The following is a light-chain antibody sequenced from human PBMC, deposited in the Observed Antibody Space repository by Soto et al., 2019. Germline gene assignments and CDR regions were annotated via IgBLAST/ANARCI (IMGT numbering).Light chain of an antibody. V-gene: IGKV3D-15*01. CDR2: EAS. Sequence: DIVLTQSPSTLSASPGERATLSCRASQSINSYLAWYQQKPGQAPKLLIYEASSLASGIPARFSGSGSGTEFTLTISSLQPDDFAAYYCQQYNSWSTFGQGTKVEIK. J-gene: IGKJ2*01. CDR3: QQYNSWST. CDR1: QSINSY.